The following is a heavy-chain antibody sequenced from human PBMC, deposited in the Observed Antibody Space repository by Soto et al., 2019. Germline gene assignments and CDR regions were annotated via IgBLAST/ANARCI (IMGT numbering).Heavy chain of an antibody. D-gene: IGHD4-17*01. Sequence: GASVKVSCKASGGTISSYAISWVRQAPGQGLEWMGGIIPIFGTANYAQKFQGRVTITADESTSTAYMELSSLRAEDTAVYYCARESGAGSSTVTLNWFDPWGQGTLVTVSS. CDR3: ARESGAGSSTVTLNWFDP. CDR1: GGTISSYA. V-gene: IGHV1-69*13. CDR2: IIPIFGTA. J-gene: IGHJ5*02.